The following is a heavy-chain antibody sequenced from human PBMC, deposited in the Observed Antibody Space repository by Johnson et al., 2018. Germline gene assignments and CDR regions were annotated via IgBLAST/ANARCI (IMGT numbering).Heavy chain of an antibody. J-gene: IGHJ6*02. CDR1: GFTFSSYG. Sequence: VQSGRSLRLSCAASGFTFSSYGMHWVRQAPGKGLEWVAVISYEGSNKYYAESVKGRFTIPRDSSKNTLYLQMNSLRAEDTAFYYWWKNRRDIVVVPAAYYYYYGMDVWGQGTTVTVSS. D-gene: IGHD2-2*01. CDR2: ISYEGSNK. CDR3: WKNRRDIVVVPAAYYYYYGMDV. V-gene: IGHV3-30*18.